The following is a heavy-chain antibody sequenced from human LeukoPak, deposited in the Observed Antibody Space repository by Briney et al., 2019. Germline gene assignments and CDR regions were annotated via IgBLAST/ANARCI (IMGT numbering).Heavy chain of an antibody. Sequence: SETLSLTCAVSGGSISSGGYSWSWIRQPPGKGLEWIGYIYHSGSTYYNPSLKSRVTISVDRSKNQFSLKLSSVTAADTAVYYCTTPLDYYDRIGYHQGGDWGQGTLVTVSS. V-gene: IGHV4-30-2*01. CDR3: TTPLDYYDRIGYHQGGD. CDR2: IYHSGST. D-gene: IGHD3-22*01. J-gene: IGHJ4*02. CDR1: GGSISSGGYS.